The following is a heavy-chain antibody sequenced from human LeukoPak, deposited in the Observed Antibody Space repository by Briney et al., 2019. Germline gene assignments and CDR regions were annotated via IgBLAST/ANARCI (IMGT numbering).Heavy chain of an antibody. CDR2: ISYDGSNK. Sequence: GGSLRLSCAASGFTFSGYGMHWVRQAPGKGLEWVAVISYDGSNKYYADSVKGRFTISRDNAKNTVYLQMNSLRAEDTAVYYCARGRSGSYGFFDYWSLGNLVTVSS. CDR1: GFTFSGYG. CDR3: ARGRSGSYGFFDY. J-gene: IGHJ4*02. D-gene: IGHD3-10*01. V-gene: IGHV3-30*03.